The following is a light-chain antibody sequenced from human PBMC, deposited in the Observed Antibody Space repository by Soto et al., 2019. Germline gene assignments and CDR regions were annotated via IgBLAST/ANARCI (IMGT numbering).Light chain of an antibody. CDR1: SSDVGGYNY. J-gene: IGLJ3*02. Sequence: QPASVSGSPGQSITISCTGTSSDVGGYNYVSWYQQHPGKAPKLMIYDVSNRPSGVSNRFSGSKSGNTASLTISGLQAEDEADYYCSSYTSSSTPNWVFGGGTKVTVL. CDR3: SSYTSSSTPNWV. CDR2: DVS. V-gene: IGLV2-14*01.